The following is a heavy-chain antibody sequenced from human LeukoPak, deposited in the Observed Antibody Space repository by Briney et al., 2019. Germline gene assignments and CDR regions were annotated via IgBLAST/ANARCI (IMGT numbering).Heavy chain of an antibody. Sequence: GASVKVSCKASGGTFSSYAISLVRQAPGQGLEWMGRIIPILGIANYAQKFQGRVTITADKSTSTAYMELSSLRSEDTAVYYCAGRDGYNPRAYYFDYWGQGTLVTVSS. D-gene: IGHD5-12*01. CDR1: GGTFSSYA. V-gene: IGHV1-69*04. CDR2: IIPILGIA. J-gene: IGHJ4*02. CDR3: AGRDGYNPRAYYFDY.